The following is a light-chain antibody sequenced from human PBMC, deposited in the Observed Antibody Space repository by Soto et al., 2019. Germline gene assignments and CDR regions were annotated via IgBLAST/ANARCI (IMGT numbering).Light chain of an antibody. CDR2: GAS. CDR1: QSVSSSH. CDR3: QQHSNSPIT. J-gene: IGKJ5*01. Sequence: EIVLTQSPGTLSLSPGERATLSCRASQSVSSSHLAWYQQKPGQAPRLLIHGASSRATGIPDRFSGSGSGTDFTLTISSLQPEDFAVYYCQQHSNSPITFGQGTRLEIK. V-gene: IGKV3-20*01.